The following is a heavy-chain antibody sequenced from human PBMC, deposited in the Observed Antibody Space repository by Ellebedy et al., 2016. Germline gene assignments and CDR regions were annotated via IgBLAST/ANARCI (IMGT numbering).Heavy chain of an antibody. V-gene: IGHV3-23*01. J-gene: IGHJ4*02. CDR2: ISGSGGEI. CDR1: GFTFSSYW. D-gene: IGHD6-19*01. CDR3: AKDHHVGAGPFDS. Sequence: GESLKISCAASGFTFSSYWMTWVRQAPGKGLEWVSSISGSGGEIHYADSVEGRFTISRENSKNTLSLQMNSLRAEDTAIYYCAKDHHVGAGPFDSWGQGTLVTVSS.